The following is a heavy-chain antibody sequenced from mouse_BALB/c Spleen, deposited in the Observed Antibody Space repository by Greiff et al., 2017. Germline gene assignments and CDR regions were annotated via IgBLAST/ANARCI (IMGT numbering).Heavy chain of an antibody. CDR2: ISDGGSYT. J-gene: IGHJ3*01. V-gene: IGHV5-4*02. D-gene: IGHD1-1*01. Sequence: EVQRVESGGGLVKPGGSLKLSCAASGFTFSDYYMYWVRQTPEKRLEWVATISDGGSYTYYPDSVKGRFTISRDNAKNNLYLQMSSLKSEDTAMYYCARPLVLYGSSSWFAYWGQGTLVTVSA. CDR3: ARPLVLYGSSSWFAY. CDR1: GFTFSDYY.